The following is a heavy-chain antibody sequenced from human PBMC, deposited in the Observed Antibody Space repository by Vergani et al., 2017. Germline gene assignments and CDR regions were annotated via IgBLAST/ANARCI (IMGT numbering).Heavy chain of an antibody. V-gene: IGHV3-7*01. CDR2: IKQDGSEK. CDR1: GFSFSSYK. Sequence: VQLVESGGGVVQPGTSLRLSCAASGFSFSSYKMGWVRQAPGKGLEWVANIKQDGSEKGYVDSVKGRFTISRDNGKNSLSLQMVSLRGEDTAVYYCGRERPETNAYDYWGQGTLVTVSS. D-gene: IGHD1-7*01. J-gene: IGHJ4*02. CDR3: GRERPETNAYDY.